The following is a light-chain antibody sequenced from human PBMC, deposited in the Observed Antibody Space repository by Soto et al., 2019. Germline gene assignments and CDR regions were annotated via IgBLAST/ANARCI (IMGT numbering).Light chain of an antibody. CDR1: SSDVGGYNY. Sequence: QSALTQPASVSWSPGQSTTISCTGTSSDVGGYNYFSWYQQHPGKAPKLMIYDVSNRPSGVSNRFSGSKSGNTASLTISGLQAEDEDDYYCSSYTSSSTLVFGGGTKLTVL. J-gene: IGLJ2*01. CDR3: SSYTSSSTLV. V-gene: IGLV2-14*01. CDR2: DVS.